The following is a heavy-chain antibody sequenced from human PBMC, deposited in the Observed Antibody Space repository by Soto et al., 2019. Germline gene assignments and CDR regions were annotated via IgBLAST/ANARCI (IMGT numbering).Heavy chain of an antibody. D-gene: IGHD3-3*01. CDR1: GGSISSYY. Sequence: QVQLQESGPGLVKPSETLSLTCTVSGGSISSYYWSWIRQPPGKGLEWIGYIYYSGSTTYNPSLKSRVTISVDTSKNQFSLKLSSVTAADTAVYYCARVFGVGAFDPWGQGTLVTVSS. CDR2: IYYSGST. J-gene: IGHJ5*02. V-gene: IGHV4-59*01. CDR3: ARVFGVGAFDP.